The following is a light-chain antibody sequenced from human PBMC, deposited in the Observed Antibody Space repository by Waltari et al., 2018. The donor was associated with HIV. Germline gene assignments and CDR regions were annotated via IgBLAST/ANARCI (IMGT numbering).Light chain of an antibody. J-gene: IGLJ3*02. CDR2: GNP. CDR3: QSYDNSLSGHWG. Sequence: QSALTQPPSVSGAPGQRDTISCTGSSSNIGAGYNVTWNQQLPGTAPKLLIYGNPNRPSGVPDRFSGSKSGTSASLAITGLQTEDEGTYYCQSYDNSLSGHWGFGGGTKLTVL. CDR1: SSNIGAGYN. V-gene: IGLV1-40*01.